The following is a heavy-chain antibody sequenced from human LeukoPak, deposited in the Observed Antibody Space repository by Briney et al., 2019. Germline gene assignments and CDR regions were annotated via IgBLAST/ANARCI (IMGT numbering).Heavy chain of an antibody. D-gene: IGHD3-9*01. CDR1: GGSISSGGYY. CDR2: IYHSGST. J-gene: IGHJ4*02. CDR3: ARAPGTMDYDILTGYYPDY. V-gene: IGHV4-30-2*01. Sequence: PSQTLSLTCTVSGGSISSGGYYWSWIRQPPGKGLEWIGYIYHSGSTYYNPSLKSRVTISVDRSKNQFSLKLSSVTAADTAVYYCARAPGTMDYDILTGYYPDYWGQGTLVTVSS.